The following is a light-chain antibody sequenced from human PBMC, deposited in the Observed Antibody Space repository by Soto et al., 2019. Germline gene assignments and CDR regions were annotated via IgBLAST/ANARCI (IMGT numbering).Light chain of an antibody. V-gene: IGKV1-27*01. CDR2: AAS. CDR3: KKYNTAPLT. Sequence: IRMSQSPSSLSSSVGYRVTSACRSSQDISTYLAWYQQKPGKVPKLLIYAASTLLSVVPSRFSGSGSGTDFTLTISSMQPEDVANYYCKKYNTAPLTFGQGTKVDXK. CDR1: QDISTY. J-gene: IGKJ1*01.